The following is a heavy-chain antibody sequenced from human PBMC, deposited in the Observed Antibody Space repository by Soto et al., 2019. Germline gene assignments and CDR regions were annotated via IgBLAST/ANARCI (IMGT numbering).Heavy chain of an antibody. CDR3: ASPYYDFWSGYLSGFDY. D-gene: IGHD3-3*01. Sequence: GGSLRLSCAASGFTFSSYSMNWVRQAPGKGLEWVSYISSSSSTIYYADSVKGRFTISRDNAKNSLYLQMNSLRAEDTAVYYCASPYYDFWSGYLSGFDYWGQGTLVTVSS. CDR2: ISSSSSTI. CDR1: GFTFSSYS. V-gene: IGHV3-48*01. J-gene: IGHJ4*02.